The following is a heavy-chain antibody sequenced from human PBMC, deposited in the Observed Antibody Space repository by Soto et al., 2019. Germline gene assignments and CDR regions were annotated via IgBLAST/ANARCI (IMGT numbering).Heavy chain of an antibody. CDR1: GFTFSSYA. D-gene: IGHD6-19*01. Sequence: QVQLVESGGGVVQPGRSLRLSCAASGFTFSSYAMHWVRQAPGKGLEWVAVISYDGSNKYYADSVKGRFTISRDNSKNTLYLQMYSLRAEDTAVYYCAREVAVAGTIWYFDLWGRGTLVTVSS. J-gene: IGHJ2*01. V-gene: IGHV3-30-3*01. CDR2: ISYDGSNK. CDR3: AREVAVAGTIWYFDL.